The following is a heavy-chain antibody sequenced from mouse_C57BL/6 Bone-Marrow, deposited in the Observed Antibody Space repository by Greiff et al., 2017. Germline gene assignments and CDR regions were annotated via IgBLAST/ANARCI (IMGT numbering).Heavy chain of an antibody. Sequence: EVQLQQSGPVLVKPGASVTMSCKASGYTFTDYYMNWVKQSHGKSLEWIGVINPYHGGTRYNPKFKGKAPLTVDKSSSTAYRELNSLTSEESAVYYVARKLLLLRTGCYAMDYWGQGTSVTGSS. CDR2: INPYHGGT. V-gene: IGHV1-19*01. CDR1: GYTFTDYY. CDR3: ARKLLLLRTGCYAMDY. J-gene: IGHJ4*01. D-gene: IGHD1-1*01.